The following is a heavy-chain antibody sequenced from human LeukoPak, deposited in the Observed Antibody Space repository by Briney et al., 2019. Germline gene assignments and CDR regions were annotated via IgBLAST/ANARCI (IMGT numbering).Heavy chain of an antibody. CDR2: INHSGSI. J-gene: IGHJ4*02. CDR1: GGSFSGYY. V-gene: IGHV4-34*01. Sequence: SETLSLTCAVYGGSFSGYYWSWIRQPPGKGLEWIGEINHSGSINYNSSLKSRVTISVDTSKNQFSLKLSSVTAADTAVYYCASEDAYCGGDCYPYWGQGTLVTVSS. CDR3: ASEDAYCGGDCYPY. D-gene: IGHD2-21*02.